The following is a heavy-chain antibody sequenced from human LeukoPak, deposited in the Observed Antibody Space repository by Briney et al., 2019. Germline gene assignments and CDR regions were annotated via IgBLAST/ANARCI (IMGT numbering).Heavy chain of an antibody. J-gene: IGHJ4*02. Sequence: GGSLRLSCAASGFTFSSYAMSWVRQAPGKGLEWVSAISGSGGSTYYADSVKGRFTISRDNSKSTLYLQMNSLRAEDTAVYYCAKDRKGPVLQVLGYCSGGSCYSYYFDYWGQGTLVTVSS. CDR2: ISGSGGST. CDR1: GFTFSSYA. D-gene: IGHD2-15*01. CDR3: AKDRKGPVLQVLGYCSGGSCYSYYFDY. V-gene: IGHV3-23*01.